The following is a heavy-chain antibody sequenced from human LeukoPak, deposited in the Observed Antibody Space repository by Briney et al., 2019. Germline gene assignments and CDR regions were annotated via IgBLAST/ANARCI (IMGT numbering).Heavy chain of an antibody. CDR3: ASSPRTNDYDSSGYAY. CDR1: GYTFTSYD. Sequence: GASVKVSCKASGYTFTSYDINWVRQATGQGLEWMGWMNPNSGNTGYAQKFQGRVTMTRNTSISTAYMELSSLRSEDTAVYYCASSPRTNDYDSSGYAYWGQGTLVTVSS. CDR2: MNPNSGNT. D-gene: IGHD3-22*01. J-gene: IGHJ4*02. V-gene: IGHV1-8*01.